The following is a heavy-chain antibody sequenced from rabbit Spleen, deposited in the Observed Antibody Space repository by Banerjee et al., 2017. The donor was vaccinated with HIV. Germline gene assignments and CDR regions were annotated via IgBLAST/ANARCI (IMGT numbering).Heavy chain of an antibody. CDR3: ARDLVAVIGWNFNL. D-gene: IGHD1-1*01. V-gene: IGHV1S45*01. Sequence: QEQLVESGGGLVQPGGSLTLTCKASGFDFTTYKVTWVRQAPGKGLEWIACKDADGDSNTYYASWAKGRFIMSRTSSTTVTLQMTSLTAADTATYFCARDLVAVIGWNFNLWGQGTLVTVS. CDR1: GFDFTTYKV. J-gene: IGHJ4*01. CDR2: KDADGDSNT.